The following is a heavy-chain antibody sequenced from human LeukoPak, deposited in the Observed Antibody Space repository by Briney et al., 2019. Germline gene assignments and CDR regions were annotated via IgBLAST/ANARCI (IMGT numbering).Heavy chain of an antibody. V-gene: IGHV4-34*01. J-gene: IGHJ4*02. Sequence: SETLSLTCAVYGGSLSGYYWSWIRQPPGKGLEWIGEINHSGSTNYNPSLKSRVTISVDTSKNQFSLKLSSVTAADTAVYYCARAGIVGATRKFDYWGQGTLVTVSS. D-gene: IGHD1-26*01. CDR1: GGSLSGYY. CDR2: INHSGST. CDR3: ARAGIVGATRKFDY.